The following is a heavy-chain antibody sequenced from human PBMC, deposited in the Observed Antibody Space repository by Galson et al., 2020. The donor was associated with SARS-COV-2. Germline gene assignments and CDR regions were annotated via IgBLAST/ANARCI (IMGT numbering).Heavy chain of an antibody. CDR1: GGSISVHY. CDR2: MYYSGST. Sequence: SETLSLTCTVSGGSISVHYWSWIRQPPGKGLEWIGYMYYSGSTNYNSSLKSRVTISVDTSKNQFSLKLRSVTAADTAVYYCARGGYSYGGDDAFDIWGKGTMVTVSS. CDR3: ARGGYSYGGDDAFDI. D-gene: IGHD5-18*01. J-gene: IGHJ3*02. V-gene: IGHV4-59*11.